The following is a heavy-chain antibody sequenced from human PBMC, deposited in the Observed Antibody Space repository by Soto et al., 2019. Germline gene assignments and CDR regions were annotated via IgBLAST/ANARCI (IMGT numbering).Heavy chain of an antibody. CDR1: GFTFSSYG. J-gene: IGHJ4*02. D-gene: IGHD3-22*01. CDR3: AGSSGYYFFDY. Sequence: QVQLVESGGGVVQPGRSLRLSCAASGFTFSSYGIHWVRQAPGKGLEWVAVIWYDGSNKHYADSVKGRFTISRDNSKNRLYLQMNSLRAEDTAVYYCAGSSGYYFFDYWGQGTLVTVSS. V-gene: IGHV3-33*01. CDR2: IWYDGSNK.